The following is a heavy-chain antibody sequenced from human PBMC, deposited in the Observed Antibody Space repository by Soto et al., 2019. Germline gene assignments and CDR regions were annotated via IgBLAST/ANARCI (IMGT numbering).Heavy chain of an antibody. D-gene: IGHD3-3*01. CDR3: AKDTVGGYSFWSGYYSGGLDV. Sequence: EVKLLESGGGLAQPGGSLRLSCVGSGFTFDSYAISWVRQAPGERLQWIAAISGSADGTDYAHSVRGRFTISRDNAKQTVHLQLDSLRVEDTAVYFCAKDTVGGYSFWSGYYSGGLDVWGQGTLVTVS. CDR1: GFTFDSYA. CDR2: ISGSADGT. V-gene: IGHV3-23*01. J-gene: IGHJ3*01.